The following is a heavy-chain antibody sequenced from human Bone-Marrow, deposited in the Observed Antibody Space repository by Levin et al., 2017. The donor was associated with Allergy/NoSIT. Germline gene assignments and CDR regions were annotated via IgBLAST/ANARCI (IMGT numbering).Heavy chain of an antibody. CDR1: GFTFSDYY. CDR2: ISSSSSYT. J-gene: IGHJ6*03. D-gene: IGHD2-15*01. V-gene: IGHV3-11*03. Sequence: GGSLRLSCAASGFTFSDYYMSWIRQAPGKGLEWVSYISSSSSYTNYADSVKGRFTISRDNAKNSLYLQMNSLRAEDTAVYYCATYSPGLRYYYMDVWGKGTTVTVSS. CDR3: ATYSPGLRYYYMDV.